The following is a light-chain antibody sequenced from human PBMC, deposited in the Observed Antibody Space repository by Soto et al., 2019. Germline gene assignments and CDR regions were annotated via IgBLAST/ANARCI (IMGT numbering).Light chain of an antibody. CDR2: AAS. V-gene: IGKV1-39*01. CDR1: QSISSY. J-gene: IGKJ1*01. CDR3: QQSYNAPRR. Sequence: DIQMTQSPSSLSASVGDRVIITCRASQSISSYLNWYQQKPGKAPKLLIYAASSLQSGVPSRFSGSGSGTDFTLTISSLQPEDFTTYFCQQSYNAPRRFGQGTKVEIK.